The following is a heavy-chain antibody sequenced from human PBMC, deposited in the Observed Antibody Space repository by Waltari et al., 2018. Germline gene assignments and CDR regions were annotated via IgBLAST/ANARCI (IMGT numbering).Heavy chain of an antibody. V-gene: IGHV1-69*12. CDR2: IIPIFGTA. D-gene: IGHD3-16*02. CDR3: ASGDPGRNDYVWGSYRYTAGTLGY. CDR1: GGTFSSYA. J-gene: IGHJ4*02. Sequence: QVQLVQSGAEVKKPGSSVKVSCKASGGTFSSYAISWVRQAPGQGLAWMGGIIPIFGTANYAQKFQGRVTITADESTSTAYMELSSLRSEDTAVYYCASGDPGRNDYVWGSYRYTAGTLGYWGQGTLVTVSS.